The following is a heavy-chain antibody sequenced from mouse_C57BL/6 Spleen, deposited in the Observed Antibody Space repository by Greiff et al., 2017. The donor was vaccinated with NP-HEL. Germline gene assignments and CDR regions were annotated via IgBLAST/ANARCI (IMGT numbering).Heavy chain of an antibody. V-gene: IGHV1-80*01. J-gene: IGHJ2*01. CDR3: ARGTVVAPDY. Sequence: QVQLQQSGAELVKPGASVKISCKASGYAFSSYWMNWVKQRPGTGLEWIGQIYPGDGDTNYNGKFKGKATLTADKSSSTAYMQRSSLTSEDSAVYFCARGTVVAPDYWGQGTTLTVSS. D-gene: IGHD1-1*01. CDR2: IYPGDGDT. CDR1: GYAFSSYW.